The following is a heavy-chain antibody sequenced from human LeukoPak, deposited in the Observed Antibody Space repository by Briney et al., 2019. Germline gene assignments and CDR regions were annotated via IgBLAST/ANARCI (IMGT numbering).Heavy chain of an antibody. CDR2: ISYDGSNK. Sequence: GGSLRLSCAASGFTFSNAWMSRVRQAPGKGLEWVAIISYDGSNKYYADSVKGRFTISRDNSKNTLYLQMNSLRAEDTAVYYCAAGLVHESDYWGQGTLATVSS. D-gene: IGHD6-19*01. V-gene: IGHV3-30*03. J-gene: IGHJ4*02. CDR3: AAGLVHESDY. CDR1: GFTFSNAW.